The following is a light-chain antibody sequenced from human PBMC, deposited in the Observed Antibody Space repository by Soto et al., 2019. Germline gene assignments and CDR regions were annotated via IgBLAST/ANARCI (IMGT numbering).Light chain of an antibody. CDR3: ATWDDSLNLLYV. V-gene: IGLV1-44*01. CDR2: LNS. J-gene: IGLJ1*01. CDR1: NSNIGDNT. Sequence: QSVLTQPPSASGTPGQRITISCSGSNSNIGDNTVNWFQQLPGMAPKLLIYLNSRRPSGVPDRFSGSKSGTSASLAISGLQSEDEAEYYCATWDDSLNLLYVFGTGTKLTVL.